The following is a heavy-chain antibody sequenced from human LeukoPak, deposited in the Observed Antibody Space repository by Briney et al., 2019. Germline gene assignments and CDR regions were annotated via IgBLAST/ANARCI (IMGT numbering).Heavy chain of an antibody. CDR1: GFTFSSFA. D-gene: IGHD6-19*01. CDR3: SNGRTSSGTLQHDY. CDR2: ISDNSGNT. J-gene: IGHJ4*02. V-gene: IGHV3-23*01. Sequence: PGGSVRLSCAASGFTFSSFAMSWVRQAPGQGLEWVSAISDNSGNTYYADSVKGRFTISRDNSENTLYLQMNSLRAEDTALYYCSNGRTSSGTLQHDYWGQGTLVTVSS.